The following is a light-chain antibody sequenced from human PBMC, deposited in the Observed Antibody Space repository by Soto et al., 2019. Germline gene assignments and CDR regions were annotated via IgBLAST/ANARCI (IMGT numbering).Light chain of an antibody. Sequence: DIQITQSPASLSASVGDRVTITCRASQSISSFLNWYQQKPGKAPKFLIYATSSVQSDVPSRFSGSGSGTDFTLTINSLQPEDFATYFCQQSFDTPFTFGQGTRLEIK. CDR2: ATS. CDR1: QSISSF. V-gene: IGKV1-39*01. CDR3: QQSFDTPFT. J-gene: IGKJ5*01.